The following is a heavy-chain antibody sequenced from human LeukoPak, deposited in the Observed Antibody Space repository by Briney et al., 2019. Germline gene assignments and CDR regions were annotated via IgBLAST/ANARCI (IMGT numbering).Heavy chain of an antibody. D-gene: IGHD3-3*01. J-gene: IGHJ6*02. Sequence: GGSLRLSCAASGFTFSSYAMSWVRQAPGKRLEWVSSIIGTAGVTYYADSVKGRFTISRDSSKNTLYLQMNSLRAEDTAVYYCAKGVTIFDYYYYGMDVWGQGTTVTVSS. CDR1: GFTFSSYA. V-gene: IGHV3-23*01. CDR2: IIGTAGVT. CDR3: AKGVTIFDYYYYGMDV.